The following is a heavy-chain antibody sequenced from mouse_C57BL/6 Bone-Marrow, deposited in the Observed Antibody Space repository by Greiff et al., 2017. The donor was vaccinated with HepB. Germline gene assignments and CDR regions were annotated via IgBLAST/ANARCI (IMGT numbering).Heavy chain of an antibody. V-gene: IGHV1-54*01. Sequence: VQLQQSGAELVRPGTSVKVSCKASGYAFTNYLIEWVKQRPGQGLEWIGVINPGSGGTNYNEKFKGKATLTADKSSSTAYMQLSSLTSEDSAVSFCASYYYGSSIYAMDFCGRGTSVTVSS. CDR1: GYAFTNYL. CDR3: ASYYYGSSIYAMDF. J-gene: IGHJ4*01. D-gene: IGHD1-1*01. CDR2: INPGSGGT.